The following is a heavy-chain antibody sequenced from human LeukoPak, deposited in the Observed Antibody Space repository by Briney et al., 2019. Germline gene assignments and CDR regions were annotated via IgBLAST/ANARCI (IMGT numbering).Heavy chain of an antibody. CDR3: ARDLGYCSSTSCYMYLDY. CDR2: IYTSGST. D-gene: IGHD2-2*02. Sequence: SQTLSLTCTVSRGSISSGSYYWSWIRQPAGKGLEWVVRIYTSGSTNYNPSLKSRVTISVDTSKNQFSLNLSSVTAADTAVYYCARDLGYCSSTSCYMYLDYWGQGTLVTVSS. J-gene: IGHJ4*02. V-gene: IGHV4-61*02. CDR1: RGSISSGSYY.